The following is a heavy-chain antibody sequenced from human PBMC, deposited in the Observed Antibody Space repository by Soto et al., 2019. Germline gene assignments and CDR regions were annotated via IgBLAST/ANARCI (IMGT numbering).Heavy chain of an antibody. CDR2: INVGNGNT. V-gene: IGHV1-3*01. D-gene: IGHD3-22*01. Sequence: GXSVKVSCNASGYAFTTYAMDWVRQAPGQRLEWMGWINVGNGNTKYSQKFQGRVTITRDTSASTAQMELSSLRSEDTAVYYCAYDSSGYLDDWGQGTLVTVSS. J-gene: IGHJ4*02. CDR1: GYAFTTYA. CDR3: AYDSSGYLDD.